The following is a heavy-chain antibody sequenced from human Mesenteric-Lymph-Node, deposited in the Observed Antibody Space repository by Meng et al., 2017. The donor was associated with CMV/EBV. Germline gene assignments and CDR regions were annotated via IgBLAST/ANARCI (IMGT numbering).Heavy chain of an antibody. Sequence: GESLKISCVVSGFTFSNSWMTWVRQAPGKGLEWVANINQGGTKKYYADSVKGRLTVSRDNSKKTLYLQLNSLRAEDTAVYYCAKNPDYSDFWSAFTNWGQGTVVTVSS. CDR3: AKNPDYSDFWSAFTN. J-gene: IGHJ4*02. V-gene: IGHV3-7*03. CDR1: GFTFSNSW. CDR2: INQGGTKK. D-gene: IGHD3-3*01.